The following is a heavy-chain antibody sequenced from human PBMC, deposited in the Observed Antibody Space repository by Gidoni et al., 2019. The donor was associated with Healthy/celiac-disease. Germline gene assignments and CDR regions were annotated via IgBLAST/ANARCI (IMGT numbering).Heavy chain of an antibody. Sequence: QVQLQEAGAGLVKPSENLSLTCTVSGGSISSYYWSWIRQPPGKGLEWIGYIYYSGSTNYNPSLKSRVTISVDTSKNQFSLKLSSVTAADTAVYYCARDPYCGCDCARVGAFDIWGQGTMVTVSS. D-gene: IGHD2-21*02. CDR1: GGSISSYY. J-gene: IGHJ3*02. CDR2: IYYSGST. V-gene: IGHV4-59*01. CDR3: ARDPYCGCDCARVGAFDI.